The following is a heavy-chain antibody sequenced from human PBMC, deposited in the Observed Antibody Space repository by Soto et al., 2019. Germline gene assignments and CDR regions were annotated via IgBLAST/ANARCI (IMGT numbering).Heavy chain of an antibody. CDR1: GYTFKESA. V-gene: IGHV3-23*01. D-gene: IGHD6-19*01. Sequence: PGGSLRLSCAASGYTFKESAMNWVRQAPGKGLEWVASISDTGASTWYADSVRGRPSITKDNSKNSLYLQMNSLRGEDTAVYYCAKGRGSGWAWYFDNWGQGTLVTVSS. CDR3: AKGRGSGWAWYFDN. CDR2: ISDTGAST. J-gene: IGHJ4*02.